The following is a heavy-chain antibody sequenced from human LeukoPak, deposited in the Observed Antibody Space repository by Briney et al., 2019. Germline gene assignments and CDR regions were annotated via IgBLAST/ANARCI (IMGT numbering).Heavy chain of an antibody. V-gene: IGHV1-2*02. D-gene: IGHD5-18*01. CDR2: INPNSGGS. CDR1: GYRFSGYY. J-gene: IGHJ6*02. Sequence: AASVKVSCKASGYRFSGYYMYWVRQAPGQGLEWMGWINPNSGGSKYAQKFQGRVTMTRNTSISTAYMELSSLRSEDTAVYYCARGLGELWLPVPTRPYGMDVWGQGTTVTVSS. CDR3: ARGLGELWLPVPTRPYGMDV.